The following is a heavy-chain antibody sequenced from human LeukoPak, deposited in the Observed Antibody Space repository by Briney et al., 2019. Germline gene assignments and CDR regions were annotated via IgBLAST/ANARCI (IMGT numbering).Heavy chain of an antibody. CDR3: ARTLVVVAAMSAYWFDP. D-gene: IGHD2-15*01. CDR2: TIPILGIA. CDR1: GGTFSSYA. V-gene: IGHV1-69*04. J-gene: IGHJ5*02. Sequence: ASVTVSCKASGGTFSSYAISWVRQAPGQGLEWMGRTIPILGIANYAQKFQGRVTITADKSTSTAYMELSSLRSEDTAVHYCARTLVVVAAMSAYWFDPWGQGALVTVSS.